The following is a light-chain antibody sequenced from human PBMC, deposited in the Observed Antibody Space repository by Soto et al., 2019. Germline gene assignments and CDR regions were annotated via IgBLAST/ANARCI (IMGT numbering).Light chain of an antibody. J-gene: IGKJ2*01. V-gene: IGKV3-15*01. CDR1: QSVSSN. Sequence: EIVMTRSPATLSVSPGERATLSCRASQSVSSNFAWYQQKPGQAPRLLIYGASTRATGIPARFSGSGSGTEFTLTITSLQSEDFAVYYCQQYNNWPPYTFGQGTKLEIK. CDR2: GAS. CDR3: QQYNNWPPYT.